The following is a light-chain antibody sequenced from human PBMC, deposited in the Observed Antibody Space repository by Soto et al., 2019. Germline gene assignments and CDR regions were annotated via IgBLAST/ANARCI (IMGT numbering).Light chain of an antibody. V-gene: IGLV2-14*01. CDR3: SSYTSSSHYV. J-gene: IGLJ1*01. CDR2: DVS. CDR1: SSEVGGYNY. Sequence: QSVLTQPASVPGSPGQSITISCTGTSSEVGGYNYVSWYQQHPGKAPKLMIYDVSNRPSGVSNRFSGSKSGNTASLTISGLQAEDEADYYCSSYTSSSHYVFGTGTKVTVL.